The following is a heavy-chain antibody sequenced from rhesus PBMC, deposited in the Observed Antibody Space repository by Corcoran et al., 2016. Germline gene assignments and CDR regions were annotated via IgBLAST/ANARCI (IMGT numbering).Heavy chain of an antibody. CDR3: VKEDDAFDF. V-gene: IGHV3-14*01. Sequence: EVHLVESGGGLAEPGGSLRLYGAASGITFRTYWMHWIRRAPGRGREGITGIKNKRTKIYYADSVKDRFTISRENAENTVYLQMNSLRPEDTAVYYCVKEDDAFDFWGQGLRVTVSS. CDR2: IKNKRTKI. J-gene: IGHJ3*01. CDR1: GITFRTYW.